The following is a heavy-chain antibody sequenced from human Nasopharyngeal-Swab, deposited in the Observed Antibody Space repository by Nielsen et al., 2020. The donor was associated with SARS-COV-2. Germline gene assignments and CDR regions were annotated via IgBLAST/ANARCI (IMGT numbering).Heavy chain of an antibody. Sequence: ASVKVSCKASGYTFTSYVISWVRQAPGQGLEWMGWISGYNGNTNYAQKLQGRVTMTTDTSTSTAHMELRSLRSDDTAVYYCARAPNSGYDSGLPMDVWGQGTTVTVSS. J-gene: IGHJ6*02. CDR3: ARAPNSGYDSGLPMDV. V-gene: IGHV1-18*01. D-gene: IGHD5-12*01. CDR2: ISGYNGNT. CDR1: GYTFTSYV.